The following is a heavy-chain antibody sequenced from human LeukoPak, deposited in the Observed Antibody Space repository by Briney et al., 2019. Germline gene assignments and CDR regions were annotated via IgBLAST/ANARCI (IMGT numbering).Heavy chain of an antibody. J-gene: IGHJ4*02. V-gene: IGHV3-23*01. CDR3: ARDGANYYGSGSYSAYFDY. D-gene: IGHD3-10*01. CDR1: GFTFSSYA. Sequence: GGSLRLSCAASGFTFSSYAMSWVRQAPGKGLEWVSAISGSGGSTYYADSVKGRFTISRDNSKNTLYLQMNSLRAEDTAVYYCARDGANYYGSGSYSAYFDYWGQGTLVIVSS. CDR2: ISGSGGST.